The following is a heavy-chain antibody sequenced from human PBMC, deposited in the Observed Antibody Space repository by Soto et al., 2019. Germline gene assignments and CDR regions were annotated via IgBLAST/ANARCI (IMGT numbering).Heavy chain of an antibody. D-gene: IGHD2-21*01. V-gene: IGHV3-74*01. Sequence: EVQVVESGGGLVQPGGSLRLSCVASGFTFTAYWMHWVRQAPGQGLVWVSRIKFDGITASYADSVNGRFTISRDNAKNTVYLQMDSLRAEDTRMYYCARGIRNYYGADVWGQGTTVTVSS. CDR1: GFTFTAYW. CDR3: ARGIRNYYGADV. CDR2: IKFDGITA. J-gene: IGHJ6*02.